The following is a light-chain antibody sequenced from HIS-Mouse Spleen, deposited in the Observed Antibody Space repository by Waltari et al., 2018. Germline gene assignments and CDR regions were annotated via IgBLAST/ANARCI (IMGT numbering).Light chain of an antibody. CDR3: YSTDSSGNHRV. CDR1: ALPKKS. Sequence: SYALTQPPSVSVSPGQTARIPCSGDALPKKSSYWYQQKSGQAPVLVIYADSKRPSGIPERFSGSSSGTMATLTISGAQVEDEADYYCYSTDSSGNHRVFGGGTKLTVL. CDR2: ADS. J-gene: IGLJ2*01. V-gene: IGLV3-10*01.